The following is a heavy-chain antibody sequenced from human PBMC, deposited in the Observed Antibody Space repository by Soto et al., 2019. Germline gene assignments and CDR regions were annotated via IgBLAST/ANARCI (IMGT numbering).Heavy chain of an antibody. CDR3: ARWWSGSRQGFDP. CDR1: GGSISSGDYY. V-gene: IGHV4-31*03. Sequence: QVQLQESGPGLVKPSQTLSLTCTVSGGSISSGDYYWSWIRQHPGKGLEWIGYIYYSGSTYYNPALKSRVTISVDTYKNQFSRKLSSVTAADTAVYYCARWWSGSRQGFDPWGQGTLVTVSS. J-gene: IGHJ5*02. D-gene: IGHD3-3*01. CDR2: IYYSGST.